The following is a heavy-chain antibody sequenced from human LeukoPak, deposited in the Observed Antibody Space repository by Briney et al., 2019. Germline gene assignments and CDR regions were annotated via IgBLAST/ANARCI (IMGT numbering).Heavy chain of an antibody. CDR3: ARDIPGVVGAQY. CDR1: GYTFTGYY. CDR2: INPNSGGT. D-gene: IGHD1-26*01. J-gene: IGHJ4*02. Sequence: ASVKVSCKASGYTFTGYYMHWVRQAPGQGLEWMGWINPNSGGTNYAQKFQGRVTMTRDTSISTAYVELSRLRSDDTAVYYCARDIPGVVGAQYWGQGTLVTVSS. V-gene: IGHV1-2*02.